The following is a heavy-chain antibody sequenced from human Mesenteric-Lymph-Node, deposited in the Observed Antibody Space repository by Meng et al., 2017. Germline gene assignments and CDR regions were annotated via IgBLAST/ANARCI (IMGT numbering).Heavy chain of an antibody. J-gene: IGHJ4*02. V-gene: IGHV4-4*02. CDR2: IYHSGST. CDR1: GGSISSSNW. CDR3: ARVGAYCGGDCYHPR. Sequence: QVEREESVPGRARPSGTLSLTCAVSGGSISSSNWWSWVRQPPGKGLEWIGEIYHSGSTNYNPSLKSRVTISVDESKNQFSLRLSSVTAADTAVYYCARVGAYCGGDCYHPRWGQGTLVTVSS. D-gene: IGHD2-21*02.